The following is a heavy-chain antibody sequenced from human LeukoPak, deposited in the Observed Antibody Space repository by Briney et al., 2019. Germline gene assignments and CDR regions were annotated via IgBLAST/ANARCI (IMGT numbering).Heavy chain of an antibody. CDR2: IYHSGST. D-gene: IGHD6-13*01. CDR1: GDSIRNDYW. CDR3: ARDGAAAGTGWFDP. Sequence: SGTLSLTCVVSGDSIRNDYWWNWVRQPPGKGLEWIGEIYHSGSTNYNPSLKSRVSISVDTSKNQFSLKLSSVTAADTAVYYCARDGAAAGTGWFDPWGQGTLVTVSS. J-gene: IGHJ5*02. V-gene: IGHV4-4*02.